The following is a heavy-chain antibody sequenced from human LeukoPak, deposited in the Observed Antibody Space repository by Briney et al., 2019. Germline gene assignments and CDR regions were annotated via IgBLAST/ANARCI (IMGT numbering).Heavy chain of an antibody. CDR2: IWYDGNNK. J-gene: IGHJ4*02. CDR3: AGAFTSTGYYYVEY. D-gene: IGHD3-22*01. CDR1: GFTFSSFG. Sequence: GRSLRLSCAASGFTFSSFGMHWVRQAPGKGLEWVAVIWYDGNNKYYADSVKGRFTISRDNSKNTLYLQMNSLRAEDTAVYYCAGAFTSTGYYYVEYWGQGTLVTVSS. V-gene: IGHV3-33*01.